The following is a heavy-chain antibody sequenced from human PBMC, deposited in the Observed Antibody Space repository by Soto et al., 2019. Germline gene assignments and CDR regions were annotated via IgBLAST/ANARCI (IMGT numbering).Heavy chain of an antibody. Sequence: QVQLVQSGAEVKKPGSSVKVSCKASGGTFSSYTITWVRQAPGQGLEWMGRIIPILDIVNYAQQFQGRVTITADKSTSTAYMELSSLRSEDTAVYYCARDRDIVAATDGFDIWGQGTLVTVSS. CDR3: ARDRDIVAATDGFDI. CDR1: GGTFSSYT. V-gene: IGHV1-69*08. J-gene: IGHJ3*02. D-gene: IGHD5-12*01. CDR2: IIPILDIV.